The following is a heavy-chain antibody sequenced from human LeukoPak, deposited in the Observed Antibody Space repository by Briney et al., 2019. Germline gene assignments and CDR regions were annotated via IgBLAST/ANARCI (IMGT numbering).Heavy chain of an antibody. D-gene: IGHD3-22*01. CDR1: GGAISSYY. Sequence: PSDTLSLTCTVSGGAISSYYWSWIRQPPGKGLEWIGYIYYSGSTNYNPSLKSRVTISVDTSKNQFSLKLSAVTAADTAVYYCASGEGYYDSSGPNWFDPWGQGTLVTVSS. V-gene: IGHV4-59*08. CDR3: ASGEGYYDSSGPNWFDP. CDR2: IYYSGST. J-gene: IGHJ5*02.